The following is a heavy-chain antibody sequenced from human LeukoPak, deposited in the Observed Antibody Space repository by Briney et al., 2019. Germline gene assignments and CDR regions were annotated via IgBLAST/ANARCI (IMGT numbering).Heavy chain of an antibody. CDR2: IYYSGRT. D-gene: IGHD5-24*01. Sequence: SETPSLTCTVSGGSISSSSYYWGWIRQPPGKGLEWIGTIYYSGRTNNTPSLKSRVTISVDTSKNQFSLKLSSVTAADTAVYYCARPSTGAVERAPYYYYMDVWGKGTTVTVFS. J-gene: IGHJ6*03. CDR1: GGSISSSSYY. V-gene: IGHV4-39*01. CDR3: ARPSTGAVERAPYYYYMDV.